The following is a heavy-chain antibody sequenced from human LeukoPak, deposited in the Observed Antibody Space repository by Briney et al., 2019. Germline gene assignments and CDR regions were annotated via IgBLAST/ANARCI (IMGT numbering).Heavy chain of an antibody. CDR2: IYYSGST. CDR1: GGSISSYY. D-gene: IGHD1-7*01. V-gene: IGHV4-59*01. J-gene: IGHJ5*02. Sequence: SSKTLSLTCTVSGGSISSYYWSWIRQPPGKGLEWIGYIYYSGSTNYNPSLKSRVTISVDTSKNQFSLKLSSVTAADTAVYYCARDKSRTTGFDPWGQGTLVTVSS. CDR3: ARDKSRTTGFDP.